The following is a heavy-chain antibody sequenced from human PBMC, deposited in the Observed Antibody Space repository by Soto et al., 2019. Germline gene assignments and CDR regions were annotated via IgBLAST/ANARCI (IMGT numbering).Heavy chain of an antibody. Sequence: ASVKVSCKASGYTFTSDGISWVRQAPGQGLEWMGWISAYNGNTNYAQKLQGRVTMTTDTSTSTAYMELRSLRSDDTAGYYCARDKSQGHYYDSIGYFPWGHGTLVTVSS. CDR3: ARDKSQGHYYDSIGYFP. D-gene: IGHD3-22*01. V-gene: IGHV1-18*04. CDR1: GYTFTSDG. J-gene: IGHJ5*02. CDR2: ISAYNGNT.